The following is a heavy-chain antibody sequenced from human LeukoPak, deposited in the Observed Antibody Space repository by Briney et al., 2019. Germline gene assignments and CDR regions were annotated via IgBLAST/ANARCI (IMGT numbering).Heavy chain of an antibody. Sequence: GGSLRLSCAASGFNFGSYDMNWVRQAPGKGLEYLSTINTDGSNTWYADSVKGRFTTSRDNSKNTVLLHMNNLGHEDTATYYCARRINGAFDIWGQGTMVSVSS. CDR1: GFNFGSYD. CDR2: INTDGSNT. CDR3: ARRINGAFDI. V-gene: IGHV3-23*05. J-gene: IGHJ3*02.